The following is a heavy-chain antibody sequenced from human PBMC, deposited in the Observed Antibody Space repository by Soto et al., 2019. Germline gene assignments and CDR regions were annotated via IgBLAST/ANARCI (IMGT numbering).Heavy chain of an antibody. CDR1: GYTFTSYG. D-gene: IGHD1-26*01. CDR3: ARDTTPRMGGSYHDAFDI. Sequence: ASVKVSCKASGYTFTSYGISWVRQAPGQGLEWMGWISAYNGNTNYAQKLQGRVTMTTDTSTSTAYMELRSLRSDDTAVYYCARDTTPRMGGSYHDAFDIWGQGTMVTVSS. V-gene: IGHV1-18*01. J-gene: IGHJ3*02. CDR2: ISAYNGNT.